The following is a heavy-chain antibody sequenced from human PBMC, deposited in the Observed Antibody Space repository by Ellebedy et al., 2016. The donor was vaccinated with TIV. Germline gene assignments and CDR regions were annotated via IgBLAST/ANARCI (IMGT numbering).Heavy chain of an antibody. CDR1: GFTFSSYG. CDR3: AKVGAGLRFSFDY. V-gene: IGHV3-30*18. CDR2: ISYDGSNK. D-gene: IGHD5/OR15-5a*01. Sequence: GGSLRLSCAASGFTFSSYGMHWVRQAPGKGLEWVAVISYDGSNKYYADSVKGRFTISRDNSKNTLYLQMNSLRAEDTALYYCAKVGAGLRFSFDYWGQGTLVTVSS. J-gene: IGHJ4*02.